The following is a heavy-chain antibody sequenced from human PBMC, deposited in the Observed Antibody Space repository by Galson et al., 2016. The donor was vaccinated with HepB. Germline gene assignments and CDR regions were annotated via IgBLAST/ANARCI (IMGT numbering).Heavy chain of an antibody. Sequence: KGLEWVSVIYSGGSTYYADSVKGRFTISRDNSKNTLYLQMNSLRAEDTAVYYCARSRPHYYDSSGVNWYFDLWGRGTLVTVSS. V-gene: IGHV3-53*01. CDR3: ARSRPHYYDSSGVNWYFDL. J-gene: IGHJ2*01. CDR2: IYSGGST. D-gene: IGHD3-22*01.